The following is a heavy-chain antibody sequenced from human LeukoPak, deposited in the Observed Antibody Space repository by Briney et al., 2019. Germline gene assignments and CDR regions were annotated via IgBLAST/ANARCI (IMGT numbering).Heavy chain of an antibody. J-gene: IGHJ3*02. CDR1: GGSISGGGYY. CDR2: IYYSGST. V-gene: IGHV4-31*03. D-gene: IGHD2-2*01. CDR3: AIDPVQLGAFDI. Sequence: SETLSLTCTVSGGSISGGGYYWIWIRQHPGKGLEWIGYIYYSGSTYYNPSLKSRVTISVDTSKNQFSLKLSSVTAADTAVYYCAIDPVQLGAFDIWGQGTMVTVSS.